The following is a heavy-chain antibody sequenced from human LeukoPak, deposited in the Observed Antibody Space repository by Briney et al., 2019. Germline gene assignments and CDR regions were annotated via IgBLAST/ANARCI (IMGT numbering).Heavy chain of an antibody. J-gene: IGHJ4*02. CDR1: GGSISSYY. Sequence: SETLSLTCTVSGGSISSYYWSWIREPPGKGLVWIGYIYYSGTTNYNPSLKSRVTISVDTSKNQFSLKLSSVTAADTAVYYCARGVLWSQLYFDYWGQGTLVTVSS. V-gene: IGHV4-59*01. CDR3: ARGVLWSQLYFDY. D-gene: IGHD2/OR15-2a*01. CDR2: IYYSGTT.